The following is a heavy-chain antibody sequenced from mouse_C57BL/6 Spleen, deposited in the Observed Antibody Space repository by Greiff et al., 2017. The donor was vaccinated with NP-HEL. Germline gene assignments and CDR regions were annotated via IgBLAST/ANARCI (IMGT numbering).Heavy chain of an antibody. CDR3: ARSMHYGSKKAWFAY. D-gene: IGHD1-1*01. CDR1: GYTFTSYW. Sequence: VQLQQPGAELVRPGSSVKLSCKASGYTFTSYWMHWVKQRPIQGLEWIGNIDPSDSETHYNQKFKDKATLTVDKSSSTAYMQLSSLTSEVSAVYYCARSMHYGSKKAWFAYWGQGTLVTVSA. V-gene: IGHV1-52*01. J-gene: IGHJ3*01. CDR2: IDPSDSET.